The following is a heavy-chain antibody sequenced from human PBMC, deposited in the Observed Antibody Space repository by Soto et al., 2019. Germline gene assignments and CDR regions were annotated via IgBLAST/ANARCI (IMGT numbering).Heavy chain of an antibody. J-gene: IGHJ2*01. Sequence: QVQLVQSGTEVKKPGSSVKVSCKASGGTFSRYAINWVRQAPGQGLEWMGGFTPIFGTPNYAQKFQGRVTITADGSTKTAYMELRRLRSEDTAVYYCAQTLGLAVSGPGRFDLWGRGTLVTVTS. CDR1: GGTFSRYA. D-gene: IGHD6-19*01. CDR2: FTPIFGTP. V-gene: IGHV1-69*12. CDR3: AQTLGLAVSGPGRFDL.